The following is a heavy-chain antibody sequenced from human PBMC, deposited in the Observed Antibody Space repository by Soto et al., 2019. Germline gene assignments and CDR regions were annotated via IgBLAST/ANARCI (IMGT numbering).Heavy chain of an antibody. CDR1: GYTFTSYD. CDR2: MNPNSGNT. Sequence: ASVKVSCKXSGYTFTSYDINWVRQATGQGLEWMGWMNPNSGNTGYAQKFQGRVTMTRNTSISTAYMELSSLRSEDTAVYYCARGRIAVAGTFFRYYGMDVWGQGTTVTV. D-gene: IGHD6-19*01. J-gene: IGHJ6*02. CDR3: ARGRIAVAGTFFRYYGMDV. V-gene: IGHV1-8*01.